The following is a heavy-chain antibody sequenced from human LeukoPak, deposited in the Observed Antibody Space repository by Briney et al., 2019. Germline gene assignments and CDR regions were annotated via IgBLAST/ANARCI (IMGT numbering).Heavy chain of an antibody. Sequence: GASVKVSCKASGYTFTSYYMHWVRQAPGQGLEWMGIINPSGGSTSYAQKFQGRVTMTRDMSTSTVYMELSSLRSEDTAVYYCAREDSSGRDYYYYMDVWGKGTTVTISS. J-gene: IGHJ6*03. CDR2: INPSGGST. D-gene: IGHD6-19*01. CDR1: GYTFTSYY. V-gene: IGHV1-46*01. CDR3: AREDSSGRDYYYYMDV.